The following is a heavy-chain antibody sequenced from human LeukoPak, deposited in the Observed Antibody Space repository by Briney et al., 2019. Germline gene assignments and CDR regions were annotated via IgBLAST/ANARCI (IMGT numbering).Heavy chain of an antibody. CDR2: ISGSSRSI. CDR3: ATSSSNGLSLFDY. J-gene: IGHJ4*02. CDR1: GFTFSSYG. Sequence: GGSLRLSCAASGFTFSSYGMNWVRQAPGNGLEWVSYISGSSRSINYADSVKGRFTISRDNAKNSLWLQMNSLKTEDSAVYYCATSSSNGLSLFDYWGQGTLVTVSS. D-gene: IGHD6-13*01. V-gene: IGHV3-48*01.